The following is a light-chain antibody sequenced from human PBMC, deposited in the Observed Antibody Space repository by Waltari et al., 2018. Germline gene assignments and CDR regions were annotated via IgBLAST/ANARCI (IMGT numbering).Light chain of an antibody. V-gene: IGKV3-11*01. CDR1: VSLSRD. J-gene: IGKJ4*01. CDR3: LQRVHWPFT. Sequence: EIVLTQSPATLSLSPGERATLSCRARVSLSRDLGWYQQSPGQAPLLRIYDASNRATGISARFRCSGSVTDFTLTISGLEPDDFAVYYCLQRVHWPFTFGGGTKVEIK. CDR2: DAS.